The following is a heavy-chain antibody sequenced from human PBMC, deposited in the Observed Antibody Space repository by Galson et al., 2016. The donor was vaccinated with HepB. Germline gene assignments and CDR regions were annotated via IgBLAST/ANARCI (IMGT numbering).Heavy chain of an antibody. D-gene: IGHD6-6*01. J-gene: IGHJ4*02. CDR3: ARPKDYLGSSFDC. V-gene: IGHV4-59*08. CDR1: GGSIGSYH. CDR2: IQYSGSI. Sequence: SETLSLTCTVSGGSIGSYHWSWIRQSPGKGLEWMGYIQYSGSIEYQPSLKSRLTISADPSKSQLSLKLTSVTAADTAVYYCARPKDYLGSSFDCWGQGILVTVSS.